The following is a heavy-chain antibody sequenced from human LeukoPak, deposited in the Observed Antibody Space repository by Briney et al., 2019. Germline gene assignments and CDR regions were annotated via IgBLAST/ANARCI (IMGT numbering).Heavy chain of an antibody. V-gene: IGHV3-23*01. Sequence: PGGSLRLSCAASGFTFSSYAMSWVRQAPGKGLEWVSAISGSGGSTYYADSVKGRFTISRDNSKNTLYLQMNSLRAEDTAVYYCAKFKGAYSGYDGNWFDPWGQGTLVTVSS. CDR3: AKFKGAYSGYDGNWFDP. J-gene: IGHJ5*02. CDR1: GFTFSSYA. CDR2: ISGSGGST. D-gene: IGHD5-12*01.